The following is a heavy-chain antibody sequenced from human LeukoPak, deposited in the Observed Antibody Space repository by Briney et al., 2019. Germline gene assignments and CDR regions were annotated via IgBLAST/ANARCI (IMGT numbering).Heavy chain of an antibody. CDR2: IWYDGSNK. CDR1: GFTFSSYA. V-gene: IGHV3-33*08. J-gene: IGHJ4*02. D-gene: IGHD5-12*01. Sequence: SGGSLRLSCAASGFTFSSYAMSWVRQAPGKGLEWVAVIWYDGSNKYYADSVKGRSTISRDNSKNTLYLQMNSLRAEDTALYYCARDEAGDGYTFDYWGQGTLVTVSS. CDR3: ARDEAGDGYTFDY.